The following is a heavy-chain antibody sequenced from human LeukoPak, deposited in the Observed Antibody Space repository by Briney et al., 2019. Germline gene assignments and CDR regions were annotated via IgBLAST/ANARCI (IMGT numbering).Heavy chain of an antibody. J-gene: IGHJ4*02. CDR3: ARVAAATTNPRFDF. CDR2: INHSGST. Sequence: PSETLSLTCAVYGGSFSGYYWSWIRQPPGKGLEWIGEINHSGSTNYNPSLKSRVTISVDTSKNQFSLKLSSVTAADTAVYYCARVAAATTNPRFDFWGQGTLVTVSS. V-gene: IGHV4-34*01. CDR1: GGSFSGYY. D-gene: IGHD1-1*01.